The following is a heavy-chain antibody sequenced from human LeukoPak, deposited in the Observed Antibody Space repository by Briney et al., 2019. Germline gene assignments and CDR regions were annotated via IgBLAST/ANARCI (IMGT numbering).Heavy chain of an antibody. CDR2: IYHSGST. Sequence: SETLSLTCAVYGGSFSGYYWSWIRQPPGKGLGWIGNIYHSGSTYYNPSLKSRVTISVDTSKNQFSLKLSSVTAADTAMYYCASLYGSGFSFDYWGQGTLVTVSS. V-gene: IGHV4-34*01. CDR1: GGSFSGYY. J-gene: IGHJ4*02. CDR3: ASLYGSGFSFDY. D-gene: IGHD3-10*01.